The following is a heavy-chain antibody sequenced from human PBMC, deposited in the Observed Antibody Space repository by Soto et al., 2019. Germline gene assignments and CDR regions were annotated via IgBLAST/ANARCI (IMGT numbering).Heavy chain of an antibody. V-gene: IGHV4-39*01. CDR2: IYYSGST. J-gene: IGHJ4*02. CDR3: ARLRIGGVAGNYFDY. D-gene: IGHD6-19*01. CDR1: GGSISSSSYY. Sequence: SETLSLTCTVSGGSISSSSYYWGWIRQPPGKGLEWIGSIYYSGSTYYNPSLKSRVTISVDTSKNQFSLKLSSVTAADTAVYYCARLRIGGVAGNYFDYWGQGTLVTVSS.